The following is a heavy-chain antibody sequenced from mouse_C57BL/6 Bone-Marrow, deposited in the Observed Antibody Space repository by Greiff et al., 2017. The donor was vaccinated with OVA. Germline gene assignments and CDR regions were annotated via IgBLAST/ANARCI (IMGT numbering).Heavy chain of an antibody. CDR3: RVERFDY. V-gene: IGHV5-17*01. D-gene: IGHD1-1*01. Sequence: EVQRVESGGGLVKPGGSLKLSCAASGFTFSDYGMHWVRQAPAKGLEWVAYISSGSSTIYYADTVKGRFTISSDNAKNTLFLQMTRLRSEDTAMYYCRVERFDYWGQGTTLTVSS. CDR1: GFTFSDYG. CDR2: ISSGSSTI. J-gene: IGHJ2*01.